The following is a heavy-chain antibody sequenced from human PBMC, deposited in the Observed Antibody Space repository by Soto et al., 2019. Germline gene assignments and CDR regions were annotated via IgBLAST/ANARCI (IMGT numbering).Heavy chain of an antibody. CDR3: ARHAGGVVKNSRYYYGLDV. Sequence: GESLKISCKSSGYTFSIYWISWVRQMPGKGLEWMGRIDPSDSYTSYSPSFQGHVTISIDKSFSTAYLQWSSLKASDTAMYYCARHAGGVVKNSRYYYGLDVWGQGTTVTV. CDR1: GYTFSIYW. CDR2: IDPSDSYT. D-gene: IGHD3-3*01. J-gene: IGHJ6*02. V-gene: IGHV5-10-1*01.